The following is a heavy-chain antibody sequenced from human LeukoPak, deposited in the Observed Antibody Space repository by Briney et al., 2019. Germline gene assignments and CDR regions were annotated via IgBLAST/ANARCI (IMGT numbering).Heavy chain of an antibody. CDR2: TYYRSKWIN. CDR1: GDSVSVKSDV. CDR3: ARDADWAYDAFDI. V-gene: IGHV6-1*01. D-gene: IGHD3-9*01. Sequence: SQTLSLTCAISGDSVSVKSDVWNWIWQSPSRGLEWLGRTYYRSKWINDYATSVKSRIIISTDTSKNQFSLHLNSVTPEDTAVYYCARDADWAYDAFDIWGQGTMVTVSS. J-gene: IGHJ3*02.